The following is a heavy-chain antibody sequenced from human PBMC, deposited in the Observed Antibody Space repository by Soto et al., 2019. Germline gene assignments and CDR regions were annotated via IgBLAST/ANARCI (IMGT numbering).Heavy chain of an antibody. CDR3: AKCILTGLGGNDYSNSTTLYYYGMDV. CDR2: ISGSGGST. V-gene: IGHV3-23*01. Sequence: PGGSLRLSCAASGFSFSSYAMSWVRQAPGRGLEWVSAISGSGGSTYYADSVKGRFTISRDNSKNTLYLQMNSLRAEDTAVYYCAKCILTGLGGNDYSNSTTLYYYGMDVWGQGTTVTVSS. D-gene: IGHD4-4*01. J-gene: IGHJ6*02. CDR1: GFSFSSYA.